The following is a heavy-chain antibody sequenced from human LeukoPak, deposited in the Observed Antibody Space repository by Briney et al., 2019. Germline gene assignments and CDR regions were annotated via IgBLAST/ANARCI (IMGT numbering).Heavy chain of an antibody. J-gene: IGHJ4*02. CDR2: ISDSGGRT. V-gene: IGHV3-23*01. Sequence: PGGSLRLSCAVSGLTLSNYGMSWVRQAPGKGLEWVAGISDSGGRTNYADSVKGRFTISRDNPKNTLYLQMSSLRAEDTAIYFCAKRGVVIRVILVGFHKEANYFDSWGQGALVTVSS. CDR1: GLTLSNYG. CDR3: AKRGVVIRVILVGFHKEANYFDS. D-gene: IGHD3-22*01.